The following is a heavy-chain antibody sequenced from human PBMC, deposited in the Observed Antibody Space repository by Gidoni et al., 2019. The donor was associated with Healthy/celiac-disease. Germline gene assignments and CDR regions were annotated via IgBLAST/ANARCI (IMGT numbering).Heavy chain of an antibody. CDR2: IYYSGST. V-gene: IGHV4-59*01. CDR3: ARAAPGETALAY. CDR1: GGSISSYY. Sequence: QVQLQESGPGLVKPSETLSLTCTVSGGSISSYYWSWIRQPPGKGLEWIGYIYYSGSTNYNPSLKSRVTISVDTSKNQFSLKLSSVTAADTAVYYCARAAPGETALAYWGQGTLVTVSS. J-gene: IGHJ4*02. D-gene: IGHD2-21*02.